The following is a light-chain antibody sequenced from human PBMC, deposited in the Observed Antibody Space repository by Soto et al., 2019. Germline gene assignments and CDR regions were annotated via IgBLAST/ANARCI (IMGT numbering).Light chain of an antibody. V-gene: IGKV3-15*01. J-gene: IGKJ4*01. CDR2: GAS. Sequence: EIVMTQSPATLSVSPGERATLSCMASQSVSSNLAWYQQKPGQAPRLLIYGASTRATGIPARFSGSGSGTEFTLTISSLQSEDFAVYYCQQYHNWPLTFGGGTKVDIK. CDR1: QSVSSN. CDR3: QQYHNWPLT.